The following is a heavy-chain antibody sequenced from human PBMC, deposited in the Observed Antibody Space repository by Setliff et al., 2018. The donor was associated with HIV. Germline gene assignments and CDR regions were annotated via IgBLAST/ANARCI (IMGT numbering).Heavy chain of an antibody. J-gene: IGHJ4*01. CDR2: ISHSGST. CDR3: ARGSRSPLVNKFRVTPAFDY. Sequence: SETLSLTCAVYGGSFSGHYWSWIRQTPGKGLEWIGDISHSGSTNYNPSLKSRVTISVDTSKNQFSRRLTSVTAADTAVYFCARGSRSPLVNKFRVTPAFDYWGQGTLVTVSS. CDR1: GGSFSGHY. V-gene: IGHV4-34*01. D-gene: IGHD2-21*02.